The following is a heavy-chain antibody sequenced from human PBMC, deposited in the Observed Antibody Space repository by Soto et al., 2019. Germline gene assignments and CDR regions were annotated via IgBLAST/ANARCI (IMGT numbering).Heavy chain of an antibody. CDR2: IIPIFGTA. CDR3: ARWAAAGTTAV. J-gene: IGHJ6*02. CDR1: GGTFSSYA. D-gene: IGHD6-13*01. Sequence: QVQLVQSGAEVKKPGSSVKVSCKASGGTFSSYAISWVRQAPGQGLEWMGGIIPIFGTANYAQKFQGRVTITSGESRTTAHMELSSLRSEATAVSYCARWAAAGTTAVCGQETTVTVSS. V-gene: IGHV1-69*05.